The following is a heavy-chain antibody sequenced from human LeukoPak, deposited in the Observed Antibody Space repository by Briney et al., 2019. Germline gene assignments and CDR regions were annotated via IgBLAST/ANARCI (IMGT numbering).Heavy chain of an antibody. CDR2: INHSGST. D-gene: IGHD6-13*01. Sequence: LRLSCTASGFTFGDYAMSWFRQAPGKGLEWIGEINHSGSTSYNPSLKSRVTISVDTSKNQFSLKLSSVTAADTAVYYCARYQVIVGAAAGPTFDYWGQGTLVTVSS. CDR1: GFTFGDYA. V-gene: IGHV4-34*01. J-gene: IGHJ4*02. CDR3: ARYQVIVGAAAGPTFDY.